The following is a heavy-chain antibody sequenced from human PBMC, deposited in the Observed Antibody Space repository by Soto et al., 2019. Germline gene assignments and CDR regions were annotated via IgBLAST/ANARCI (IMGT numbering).Heavy chain of an antibody. Sequence: EVQLVESGGGLVQPGGSLRLSCAASGFTFSSYVINWVRQAPGKGLEWVSYISISSSTRYYADSVRGRFTISRDNAKNSLYLQMTGLRDEDTAVYYCARGGGFFDYWGQGTLVTVSS. CDR1: GFTFSSYV. CDR3: ARGGGFFDY. V-gene: IGHV3-48*02. D-gene: IGHD3-10*01. CDR2: ISISSSTR. J-gene: IGHJ4*02.